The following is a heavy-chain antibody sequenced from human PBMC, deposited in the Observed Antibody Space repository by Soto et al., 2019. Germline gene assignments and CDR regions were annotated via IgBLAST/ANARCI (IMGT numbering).Heavy chain of an antibody. D-gene: IGHD3-10*01. CDR1: GYSFTSYG. CDR2: ISAYNGNT. J-gene: IGHJ4*02. CDR3: AREADYYGSGSYSNLDY. V-gene: IGHV1-18*01. Sequence: ASVKGSCKASGYSFTSYGISWVRQAPGQGLEWMGWISAYNGNTNYAQKLQGRVTMTTDTSTSTAYMELRSLRSDDTAVYYCAREADYYGSGSYSNLDYWGQGTLVTVSS.